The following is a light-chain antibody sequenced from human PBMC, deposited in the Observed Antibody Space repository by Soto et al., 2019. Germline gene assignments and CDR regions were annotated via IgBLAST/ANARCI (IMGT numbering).Light chain of an antibody. Sequence: DIQLTQSPSFLSASVGDRVTITCRASQGISSYLAWNQQKPEKALKLLIYAASTLQSGVPSRFSGSGSGTEFTLTISSLQPEDFATYYCQQLNSYPEITFGQGTRLEIK. CDR1: QGISSY. CDR3: QQLNSYPEIT. V-gene: IGKV1-9*01. CDR2: AAS. J-gene: IGKJ5*01.